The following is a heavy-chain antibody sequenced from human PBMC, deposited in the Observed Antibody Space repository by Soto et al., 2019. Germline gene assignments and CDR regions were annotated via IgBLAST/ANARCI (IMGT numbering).Heavy chain of an antibody. CDR3: ARGGDYSNSSGFNDAFDI. CDR2: ISSSGGTI. J-gene: IGHJ3*02. Sequence: GSLRLSCAASGFTFSSYEVNWVRQAPGEGLEWVSYISSSGGTIYYADSVKGRFTISRDNAKTSLFLQMNSLRAEDTAVYYCARGGDYSNSSGFNDAFDIWGQGTMVTVSS. D-gene: IGHD3-22*01. V-gene: IGHV3-48*03. CDR1: GFTFSSYE.